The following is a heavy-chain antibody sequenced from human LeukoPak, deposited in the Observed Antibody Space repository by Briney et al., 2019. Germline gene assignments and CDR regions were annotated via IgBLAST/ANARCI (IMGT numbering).Heavy chain of an antibody. CDR1: GGSISSGGYY. Sequence: KTSETLSLTCTVSGGSISSGGYYWSWIRQHPGKGLEWIGYIYYSGSTYYNPSLKSRVTISVDTSKNQFSLKLSSVTAADTAVYFCARDRTGYVLFDYWGQGILVTVSS. CDR2: IYYSGST. J-gene: IGHJ4*02. CDR3: ARDRTGYVLFDY. V-gene: IGHV4-31*03. D-gene: IGHD5-12*01.